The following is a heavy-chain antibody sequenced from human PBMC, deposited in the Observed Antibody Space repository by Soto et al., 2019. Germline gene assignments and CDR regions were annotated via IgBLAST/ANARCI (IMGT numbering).Heavy chain of an antibody. CDR2: ISWDGGST. Sequence: GGSLRLSCAASGFTFDDYTMHWVRQAPGKGLEWVSLISWDGGSTYYADSVKGRFTISRDNSKNSLYLQMNSLRTEDTALYYCAKDNGERGYYYYMDVWGKGTTVTVSS. CDR1: GFTFDDYT. J-gene: IGHJ6*03. D-gene: IGHD2-21*01. V-gene: IGHV3-43*01. CDR3: AKDNGERGYYYYMDV.